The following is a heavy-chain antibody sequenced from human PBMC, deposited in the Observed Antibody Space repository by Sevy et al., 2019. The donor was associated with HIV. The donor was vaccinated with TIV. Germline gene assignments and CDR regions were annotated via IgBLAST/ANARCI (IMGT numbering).Heavy chain of an antibody. J-gene: IGHJ5*02. CDR3: ARSGFLEWPGSFRGPRNWFDP. D-gene: IGHD3-3*01. V-gene: IGHV4-59*13. CDR1: GGSISSYY. Sequence: SETLSLPCTVSGGSISSYYWSWIRQPPGKGLEWIGYIYYSGSTNYNPSLKSRVTISVDTSKNQFSLKLSSVTAAETAVYYCARSGFLEWPGSFRGPRNWFDPWGQGTLVTVSS. CDR2: IYYSGST.